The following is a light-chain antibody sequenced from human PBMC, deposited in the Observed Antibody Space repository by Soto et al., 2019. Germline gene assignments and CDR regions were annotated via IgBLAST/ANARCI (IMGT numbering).Light chain of an antibody. CDR1: QNINSY. J-gene: IGKJ5*01. Sequence: DIQMTQSPTSLSASVGDRVSITCRASQNINSYLNWFQHKPGKAPKLLIYAASTLHTGVPSRFSGSGSGTDFTLTISGLQSEDFATYYCQQSYRNPPFTFGQGTRLEIK. CDR2: AAS. V-gene: IGKV1-39*01. CDR3: QQSYRNPPFT.